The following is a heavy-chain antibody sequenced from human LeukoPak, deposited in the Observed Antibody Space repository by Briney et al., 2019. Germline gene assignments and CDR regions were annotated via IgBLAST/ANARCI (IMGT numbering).Heavy chain of an antibody. D-gene: IGHD3-22*01. Sequence: GGSLRLSCAASGFTFSSYWMHWVRQAPGKGLVWVSRMNSDGSSTSYADSVKGRFTISRDNAKNTLYLQMNSLRAEDTAVYYCARDLYYYDSSGRFDPWGQGTLVTVSS. CDR3: ARDLYYYDSSGRFDP. CDR2: MNSDGSST. J-gene: IGHJ5*02. V-gene: IGHV3-74*01. CDR1: GFTFSSYW.